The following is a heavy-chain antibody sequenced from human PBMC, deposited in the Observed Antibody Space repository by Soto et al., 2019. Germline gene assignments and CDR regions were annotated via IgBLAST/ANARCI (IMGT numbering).Heavy chain of an antibody. CDR3: TRVRLLVLDY. D-gene: IGHD2-15*01. CDR1: GFTFSSYS. Sequence: EVQLVDSGGGWGQPGGSLRLSCAASGFTFSSYSMIWVRQAPGTGVEWVSYISSGSSTIYYADSVEGRFTVSRANANSPLYMQMPSLRDEETAVYFCTRVRLLVLDYWGAGTLGSVS. V-gene: IGHV3-48*02. J-gene: IGHJ4*02. CDR2: ISSGSSTI.